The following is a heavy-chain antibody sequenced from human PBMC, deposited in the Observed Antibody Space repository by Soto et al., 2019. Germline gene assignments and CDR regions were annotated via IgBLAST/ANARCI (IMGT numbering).Heavy chain of an antibody. D-gene: IGHD6-6*01. Sequence: QVQLVEYGGGVVQPGKSLRLSCAASGFTFSSYAMHWARQAPGKGREWVTVISIRGGDEYYAESVRGRFTISRDDSKNTLYLQMDSLRVEDTAVYYCARGTIVARQHLDYWGQGTLVTVSS. CDR2: ISIRGGDE. V-gene: IGHV3-30*03. J-gene: IGHJ4*02. CDR3: ARGTIVARQHLDY. CDR1: GFTFSSYA.